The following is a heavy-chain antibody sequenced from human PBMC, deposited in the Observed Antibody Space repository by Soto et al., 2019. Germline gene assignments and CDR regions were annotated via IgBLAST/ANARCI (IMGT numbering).Heavy chain of an antibody. Sequence: QVQLQESGPGLVKPSQTLSLTCTVSGGSIISGGFYWSWIRQHPGKGLEWIGYIHYSGNTNYNPSLKSRVTMSGDTSKNQFSLRLTSLTAADTAVYYCARGFHYDSSGLAFDSWGQGTLVTVSS. J-gene: IGHJ4*02. CDR1: GGSIISGGFY. CDR3: ARGFHYDSSGLAFDS. V-gene: IGHV4-31*03. CDR2: IHYSGNT. D-gene: IGHD3-22*01.